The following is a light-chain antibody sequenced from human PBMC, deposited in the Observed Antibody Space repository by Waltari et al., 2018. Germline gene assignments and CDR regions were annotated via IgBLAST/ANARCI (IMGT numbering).Light chain of an antibody. V-gene: IGLV2-14*03. CDR3: TSYTSSHSLV. CDR2: DVS. CDR1: SRYVGAYNY. J-gene: IGLJ1*01. Sequence: QSALTQPASVSGSPGQSITLSCTGTSRYVGAYNYLTWYQQHPGKAPKVVIFDVSYRPSGVSNRFSGSKSGNTASLTISGLQAEDEADYYCTSYTSSHSLVFGTGTRVTV.